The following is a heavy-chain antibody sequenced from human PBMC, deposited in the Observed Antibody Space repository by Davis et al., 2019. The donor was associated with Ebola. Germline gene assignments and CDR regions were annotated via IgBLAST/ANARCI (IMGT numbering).Heavy chain of an antibody. V-gene: IGHV3-30*04. Sequence: PGGSLRLSCAASAFLFRNYAMHWVRQAPGKGLEWVAVVSHSERERFYADSVKGRFTISRDNSENTLYLQMNSLTADDTSVYYCARAGFDEVLDYWGQGTPVTVSS. CDR1: AFLFRNYA. CDR3: ARAGFDEVLDY. J-gene: IGHJ4*02. D-gene: IGHD3-3*01. CDR2: VSHSERER.